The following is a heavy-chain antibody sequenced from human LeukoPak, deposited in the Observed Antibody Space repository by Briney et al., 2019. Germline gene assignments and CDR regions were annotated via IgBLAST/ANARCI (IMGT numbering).Heavy chain of an antibody. CDR1: GGSISSHSYY. Sequence: PSETLSLTCTVSGGSISSHSYYWGWIRQPPGKGLEWIGSIYYSGSTYYNPSLKSRVTISVDTSKNQFSLKLSSVTAADTAVYYCARLPTSRRLVFVGSGYYDPYFDYWGQGTLVTVSS. CDR2: IYYSGST. J-gene: IGHJ4*02. CDR3: ARLPTSRRLVFVGSGYYDPYFDY. D-gene: IGHD3-22*01. V-gene: IGHV4-39*01.